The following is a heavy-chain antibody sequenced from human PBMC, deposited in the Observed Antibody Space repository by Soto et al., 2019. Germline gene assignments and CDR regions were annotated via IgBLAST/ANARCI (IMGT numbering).Heavy chain of an antibody. D-gene: IGHD3-3*01. J-gene: IGHJ2*01. Sequence: QVQLVQSGAEVKKPGASVKVSCKASGYSFTVYHMHWVRQAPGQGLEWMGWINNDSGGTKYAQKFEGRVTMSRDTSINTAYMEINNLISDETAVYYCASEIRSGYYKYWYFDLWGRGTLVTVSS. CDR1: GYSFTVYH. CDR2: INNDSGGT. V-gene: IGHV1-2*02. CDR3: ASEIRSGYYKYWYFDL.